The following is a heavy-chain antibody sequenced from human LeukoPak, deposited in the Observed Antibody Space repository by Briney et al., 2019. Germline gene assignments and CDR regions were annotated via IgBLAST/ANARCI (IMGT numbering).Heavy chain of an antibody. D-gene: IGHD1-26*01. J-gene: IGHJ4*02. V-gene: IGHV4-59*08. CDR3: ARLTWEYYFDY. CDR1: GGSISSYY. CDR2: IYYSGST. Sequence: SETLSLTCTVSGGSISSYYWSWIRQPPGKGLEWIGYIYYSGSTNYNPSLKSRVTISVDTSKNQFSLKLSSVTAVDTAVYYCARLTWEYYFDYWGQGTLVTVSS.